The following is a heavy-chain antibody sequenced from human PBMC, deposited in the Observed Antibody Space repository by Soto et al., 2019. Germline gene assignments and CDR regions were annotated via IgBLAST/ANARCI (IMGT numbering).Heavy chain of an antibody. V-gene: IGHV4-59*01. D-gene: IGHD2-15*01. Sequence: SETLSLTCTVSGGSISNYYWGWIRQPPGKGLECIGYIYDTGSTNYNPSLKSRVTMSVDTSKNQFSLKLSSVTAADTAVYYCARRSRRQADGYYYYYYMDVWGKGTTVTVSS. J-gene: IGHJ6*03. CDR1: GGSISNYY. CDR2: IYDTGST. CDR3: ARRSRRQADGYYYYYYMDV.